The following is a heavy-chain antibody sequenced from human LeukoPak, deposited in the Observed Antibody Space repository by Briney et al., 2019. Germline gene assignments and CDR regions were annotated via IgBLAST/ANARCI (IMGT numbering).Heavy chain of an antibody. CDR3: ARTPTVTNGYYFQYYSMDV. Sequence: KPSETLSLTCAVYGGSFSGYYWSWIRQPPGKGLEWIGEINHSGSTNYNPSLKSRVTISVDTSKNQFSLKLSSVTAADTAVYYCARTPTVTNGYYFQYYSMDVWGKGTTVTVSS. V-gene: IGHV4-34*01. J-gene: IGHJ6*03. CDR2: INHSGST. CDR1: GGSFSGYY. D-gene: IGHD4-17*01.